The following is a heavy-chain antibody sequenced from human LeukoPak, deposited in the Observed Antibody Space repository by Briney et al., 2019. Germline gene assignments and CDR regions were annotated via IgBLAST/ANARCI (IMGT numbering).Heavy chain of an antibody. CDR3: ARALKRGYSYGYEDY. D-gene: IGHD5-18*01. V-gene: IGHV4-59*01. J-gene: IGHJ4*02. CDR1: GGSISSYY. CDR2: IYYSGST. Sequence: SETLSLTCTVSGGSISSYYWSWIRQPPGKGLEWIGYIYYSGSTNYNPSLKSRVTISVDTSKNQFSLKLSSVTAADTAVYYCARALKRGYSYGYEDYWGQGTLVTVSS.